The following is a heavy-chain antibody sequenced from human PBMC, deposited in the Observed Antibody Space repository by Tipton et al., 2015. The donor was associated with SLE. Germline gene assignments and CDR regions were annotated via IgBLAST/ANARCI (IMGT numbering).Heavy chain of an antibody. V-gene: IGHV4-31*03. D-gene: IGHD4-23*01. CDR3: ARAGGNSLALHV. Sequence: TLSLTCTVSGDSIRSGDHYWGWIRQHPGKGPEWIGTVYYNVRTYDNPSLKSRMTMSLDTSKNQLSLNLSSMTAADTAVYFCARAGGNSLALHVWGQGTMVTVSS. CDR1: GDSIRSGDHY. CDR2: VYYNVRT. J-gene: IGHJ3*01.